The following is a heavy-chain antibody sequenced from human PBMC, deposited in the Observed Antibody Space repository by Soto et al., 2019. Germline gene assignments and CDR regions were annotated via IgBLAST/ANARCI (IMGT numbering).Heavy chain of an antibody. CDR2: IGNYNGNT. CDR1: GYSFNIYG. CDR3: ARGGGMYSSSWPIDY. V-gene: IGHV1-18*04. D-gene: IGHD6-13*01. J-gene: IGHJ4*02. Sequence: ASVKVSCKASGYSFNIYGITWVRQAPGEGLEWMGWIGNYNGNTNYAQKFQGRVSMTTDTPTTTAYMELRSLRSDDTAVYYCARGGGMYSSSWPIDYWGQGTLVTVS.